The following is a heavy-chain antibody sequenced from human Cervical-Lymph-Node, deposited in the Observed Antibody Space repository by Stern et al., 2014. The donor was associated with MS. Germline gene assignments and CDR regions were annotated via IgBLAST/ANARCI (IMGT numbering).Heavy chain of an antibody. Sequence: QVQLQESGPGLVKPSETLSLTCTVSGGSISDSDWSWVRQPPGTGQEWIGYISYSGTTKYSPSLRSRVTISVDTSKNQVSLKLTSVTAADTAIYYCARVELQGRRALDVWGQGTMVTVSS. CDR3: ARVELQGRRALDV. CDR1: GGSISDSD. V-gene: IGHV4-59*01. J-gene: IGHJ3*01. D-gene: IGHD2-15*01. CDR2: ISYSGTT.